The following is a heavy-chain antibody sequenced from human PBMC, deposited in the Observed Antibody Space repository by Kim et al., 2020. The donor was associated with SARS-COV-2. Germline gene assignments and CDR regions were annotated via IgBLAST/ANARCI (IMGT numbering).Heavy chain of an antibody. Sequence: SVKVSCKASGGTFSSYAISWVRQAPGQGLEWMGGIIPIFGTANYAQKFQGRVTITADESTSTAYMELSSLRSEDTAVYYCARGPIFGVVMTYYYYGMDVWGQGTTVTVSS. J-gene: IGHJ6*02. CDR2: IIPIFGTA. CDR1: GGTFSSYA. CDR3: ARGPIFGVVMTYYYYGMDV. V-gene: IGHV1-69*13. D-gene: IGHD3-3*01.